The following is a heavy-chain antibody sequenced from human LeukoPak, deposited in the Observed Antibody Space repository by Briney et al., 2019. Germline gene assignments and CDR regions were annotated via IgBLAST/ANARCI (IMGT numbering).Heavy chain of an antibody. J-gene: IGHJ4*02. CDR2: IYYSGST. D-gene: IGHD3-10*01. CDR3: PISDYRAGRYYSH. CDR1: GVSIRSYY. V-gene: IGHV4-59*01. Sequence: SETLSLTRTVSGVSIRSYYWSWIRQPPGRRLGWIGDIYYSGSTNYNPSLKSQVTISVDTSKNQFSLKLSSVTAADTAVYYLPISDYRAGRYYSHWGQGTLVTVSS.